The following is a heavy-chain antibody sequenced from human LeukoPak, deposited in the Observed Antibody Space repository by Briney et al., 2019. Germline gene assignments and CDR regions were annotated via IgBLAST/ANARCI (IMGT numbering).Heavy chain of an antibody. V-gene: IGHV3-23*01. CDR3: AIGASCKFDKCNSFDF. D-gene: IGHD2/OR15-2a*01. J-gene: IGHJ3*01. CDR2: ITVGGGAT. CDR1: GFTFNYYP. Sequence: PGGSLRLSCAASGFTFNYYPLAWVRQAPGKGLAWVSSITVGGGATFYADSVKGRFTVARDNSRNTVYLEIDSLRAEDTALYCCAIGASCKFDKCNSFDFWGEGTMLTVSS.